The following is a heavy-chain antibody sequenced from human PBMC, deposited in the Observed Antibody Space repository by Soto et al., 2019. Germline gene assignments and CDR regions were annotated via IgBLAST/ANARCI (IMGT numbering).Heavy chain of an antibody. Sequence: QVQLVQSGAEVKKPGSSVKVSCKASGGTFSSYAISWVRQAPGQGLEWMGGIIPIFGTANYAQKFQGRVTITADESTSTAYMELSSLRSEDTAVYYCASGLWNEMYYYYGMDVWGQGTTVTVSS. CDR3: ASGLWNEMYYYYGMDV. CDR2: IIPIFGTA. J-gene: IGHJ6*02. D-gene: IGHD1-1*01. CDR1: GGTFSSYA. V-gene: IGHV1-69*01.